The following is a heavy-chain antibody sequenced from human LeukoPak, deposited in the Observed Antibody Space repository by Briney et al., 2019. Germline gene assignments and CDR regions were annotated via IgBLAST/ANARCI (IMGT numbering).Heavy chain of an antibody. J-gene: IGHJ4*02. Sequence: SVKLSCKASGGTFNHFGINWVRQAPGQGLEWMGRIIPILDLTKYAPKIQDRVTITADKSTSTAYMELNSLRSEDTAVYFCARDSGRPPTSFDYWGQGTLVTVSS. CDR1: GGTFNHFG. D-gene: IGHD1-1*01. CDR3: ARDSGRPPTSFDY. CDR2: IIPILDLT. V-gene: IGHV1-69*04.